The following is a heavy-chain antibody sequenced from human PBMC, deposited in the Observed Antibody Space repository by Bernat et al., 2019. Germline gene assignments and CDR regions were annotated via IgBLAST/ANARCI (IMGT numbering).Heavy chain of an antibody. D-gene: IGHD2-15*01. Sequence: QVQLQQSGPGLVKPSQTLSPTCTISGDSVSGNSGAWNWLRQSPSRGLEWLGRTYYRSKWYNDYAVSVKGRITINPDTSKNQFSLQLNSVAPEDTAVYYCARHKWGYYFDYWGQGTLVTVS. CDR1: GDSVSGNSGA. CDR3: ARHKWGYYFDY. J-gene: IGHJ4*02. CDR2: TYYRSKWYN. V-gene: IGHV6-1*01.